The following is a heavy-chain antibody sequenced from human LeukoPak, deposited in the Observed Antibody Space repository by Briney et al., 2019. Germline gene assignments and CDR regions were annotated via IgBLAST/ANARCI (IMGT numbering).Heavy chain of an antibody. V-gene: IGHV4-59*01. J-gene: IGHJ4*02. CDR3: ARSFIAVAGSFDY. D-gene: IGHD6-19*01. CDR2: IHYSGST. CDR1: GGSISGYY. Sequence: SETLSLTCTVSGGSISGYYWSWMRQPPGKGLEYIGYIHYSGSTNYNPSLKSRVTISVDTSKNQFSLKLSSVTAADTAVYYCARSFIAVAGSFDYWGQGTLVTVSS.